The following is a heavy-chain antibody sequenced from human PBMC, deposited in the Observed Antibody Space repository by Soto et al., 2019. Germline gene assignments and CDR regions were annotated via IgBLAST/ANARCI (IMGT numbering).Heavy chain of an antibody. CDR1: GFSLSTSGVG. CDR3: AHTVRRWLQFYGYFDL. CDR2: IYWDDDK. V-gene: IGHV2-5*02. D-gene: IGHD5-12*01. J-gene: IGHJ2*01. Sequence: QITLKESGPTLVKPTQTLTLTCTFSGFSLSTSGVGVGWIRQPPGKALEWLALIYWDDDKRYSPSLKSRLTITKDNSKNQVVLTMTNMDPVDTATYYCAHTVRRWLQFYGYFDLWGRGTLVTVSS.